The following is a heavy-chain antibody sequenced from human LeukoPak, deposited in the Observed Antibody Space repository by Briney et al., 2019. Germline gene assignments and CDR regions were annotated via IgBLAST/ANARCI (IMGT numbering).Heavy chain of an antibody. V-gene: IGHV3-7*01. CDR3: ARDAGYGGNSDY. CDR1: GFTCNMYC. D-gene: IGHD4-23*01. CDR2: INKDGSDK. Sequence: PGGSLRLSCAASGFTCNMYCMTWVRQAPGKGLEAVAYINKDGSDKYYMDSVKDRFTVSRDNAKNSLYLQINSQRAEDTAVYYCARDAGYGGNSDYWGQGTLVTVSS. J-gene: IGHJ4*02.